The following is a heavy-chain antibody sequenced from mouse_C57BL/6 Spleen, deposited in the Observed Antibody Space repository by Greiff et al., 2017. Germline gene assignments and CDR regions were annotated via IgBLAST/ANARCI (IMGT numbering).Heavy chain of an antibody. CDR1: GYTFTSYW. CDR2: IYPSDSET. V-gene: IGHV1-61*01. J-gene: IGHJ1*03. CDR3: ARGEGSTWYFDV. Sequence: VQLQQPGAELVRPGSSVKLSCKASGYTFTSYWMDWVKQRPGQGLEWIGNIYPSDSETHYNQKFKDKATLTVDKSSSTAYMQLSSLTSEDSAVYYCARGEGSTWYFDVWGTGTTVTVSS.